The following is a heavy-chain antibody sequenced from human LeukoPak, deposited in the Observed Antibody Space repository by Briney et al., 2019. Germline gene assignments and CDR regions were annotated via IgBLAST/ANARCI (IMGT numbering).Heavy chain of an antibody. D-gene: IGHD2-2*01. V-gene: IGHV1-8*01. J-gene: IGHJ6*03. CDR1: GYTFTSYD. CDR2: MNPNSGYT. CDR3: ATRGKVSSTSPPENYYYYYMDV. Sequence: ASVKVSCKASGYTFTSYDINWVRQATGQGLEWMGWMNPNSGYTGYAQKFQGRVTMTRNTSISTAYMELSSLRSEDTAVYYCATRGKVSSTSPPENYYYYYMDVWGKGATVTVSS.